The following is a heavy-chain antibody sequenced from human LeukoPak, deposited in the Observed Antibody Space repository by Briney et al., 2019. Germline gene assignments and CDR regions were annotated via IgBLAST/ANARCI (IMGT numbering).Heavy chain of an antibody. V-gene: IGHV1-18*01. CDR1: GYTFTHFG. J-gene: IGHJ4*02. D-gene: IGHD4-17*01. CDR3: ARLGGWAYCDYLQEAFDY. CDR2: ISPYNGNT. Sequence: APVKVSCKASGYTFTHFGISWVRQAPGQGLEWMGWISPYNGNTNYAQKVQGRVTMTTDTSTSTVYMELRSVRSDDTAVYYCARLGGWAYCDYLQEAFDYWGQGTLVTVSS.